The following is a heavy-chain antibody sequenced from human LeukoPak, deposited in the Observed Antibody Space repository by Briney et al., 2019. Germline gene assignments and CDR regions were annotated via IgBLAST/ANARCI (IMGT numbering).Heavy chain of an antibody. CDR2: IYYSGST. D-gene: IGHD6-13*01. J-gene: IGHJ4*02. CDR1: GGSISTYY. V-gene: IGHV4-59*01. Sequence: SETLSLTXTVSGGSISTYYWSRIRQPPGKGLEWIGYIYYSGSTNYNPSLKSRVTISVDTSKNQFSLKLSSVTAADTALYYCARSRGYFDYWGQGTLVTVSS. CDR3: ARSRGYFDY.